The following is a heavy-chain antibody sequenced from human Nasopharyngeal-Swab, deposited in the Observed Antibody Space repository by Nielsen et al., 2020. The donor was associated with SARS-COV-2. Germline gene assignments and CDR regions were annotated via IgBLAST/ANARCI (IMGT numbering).Heavy chain of an antibody. CDR1: GGSFSGYY. V-gene: IGHV4-34*01. Sequence: SETLSLTCAVYGGSFSGYYWSWIRQPPGKGLEWIGEINHSGNTKYNPSLKSRVTLSVDTSKNQFSLTLSSVTAADTAVYYCARTYSGSYWAGHDAFDIWGQGTMVTVSS. CDR3: ARTYSGSYWAGHDAFDI. D-gene: IGHD1-26*01. CDR2: INHSGNT. J-gene: IGHJ3*02.